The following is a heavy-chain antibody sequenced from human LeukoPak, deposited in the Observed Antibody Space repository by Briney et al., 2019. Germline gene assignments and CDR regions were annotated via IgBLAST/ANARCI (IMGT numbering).Heavy chain of an antibody. V-gene: IGHV3-11*04. D-gene: IGHD2-15*01. CDR2: IGRGGSPT. Sequence: GGSLRLSCAASGFTFSDYYMSWIRQAPGKGLEWVSYIGRGGSPTYYADSVKGRFTISRDNAKNSLYLQMNSLRAEDTAVYYCARDYPLGYCSGGSCYSGAFDIWGQGTMVTVSS. J-gene: IGHJ3*02. CDR3: ARDYPLGYCSGGSCYSGAFDI. CDR1: GFTFSDYY.